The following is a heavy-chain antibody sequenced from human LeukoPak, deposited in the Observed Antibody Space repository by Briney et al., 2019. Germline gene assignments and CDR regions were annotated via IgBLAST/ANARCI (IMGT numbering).Heavy chain of an antibody. CDR3: ARDHSGSQHWFDP. CDR2: INPSADST. J-gene: IGHJ5*02. CDR1: GYTFTPYY. D-gene: IGHD1-26*01. Sequence: ASVKASCKPSGYTFTPYYMNWVPQAPGHGLKGMGVINPSADSTSYAQKFQGRVIMTRDTSTSTVYMELNSLTSEDTAVYYCARDHSGSQHWFDPWGQGTLVTVSS. V-gene: IGHV1-46*01.